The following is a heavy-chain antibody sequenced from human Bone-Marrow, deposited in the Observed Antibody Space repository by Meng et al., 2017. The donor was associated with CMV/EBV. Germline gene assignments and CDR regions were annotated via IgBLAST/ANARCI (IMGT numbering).Heavy chain of an antibody. Sequence: ASVKVSCKASGYTFIGYYMHWVRQAPGQGLQWMGWINPNSGGTKYAQKFQGRVTMTRDTSTSTVYMELSSLRSEDTAVYYCARDRRDGYTVYYYGMDVWGQGTTVTVSS. V-gene: IGHV1-2*02. CDR1: GYTFIGYY. J-gene: IGHJ6*02. CDR2: INPNSGGT. D-gene: IGHD5-24*01. CDR3: ARDRRDGYTVYYYGMDV.